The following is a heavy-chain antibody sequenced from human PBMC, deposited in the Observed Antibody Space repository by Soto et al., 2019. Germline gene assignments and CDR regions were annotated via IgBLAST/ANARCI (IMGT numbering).Heavy chain of an antibody. CDR3: ARQQLALDY. CDR2: INHSGST. D-gene: IGHD6-13*01. V-gene: IGHV4-34*01. Sequence: PSEALSLTCAVYGGSFSGYYWSWSRQPPGKGLEWIGEINHSGSTNYNPSLKSRVTISVDTSKNQFSLKLSSVTAADTAVYYCARQQLALDYWGQGTLVTVSS. J-gene: IGHJ4*02. CDR1: GGSFSGYY.